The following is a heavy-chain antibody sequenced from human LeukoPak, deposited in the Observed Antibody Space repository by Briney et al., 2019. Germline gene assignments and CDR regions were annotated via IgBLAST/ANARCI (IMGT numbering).Heavy chain of an antibody. CDR1: GGSFSGYY. J-gene: IGHJ5*02. CDR3: AAKSAHYYDSSGYYLNWFDP. CDR2: IDHSGST. Sequence: PETLSLTCAVYGGSFSGYYWSWIRQPPGKGLEWIGEIDHSGSTNYIPSLKSRVTISVDTSKNQFSLKLSSVTAADTAVYYCAAKSAHYYDSSGYYLNWFDPWGQGTLVNVSS. D-gene: IGHD3-22*01. V-gene: IGHV4-34*01.